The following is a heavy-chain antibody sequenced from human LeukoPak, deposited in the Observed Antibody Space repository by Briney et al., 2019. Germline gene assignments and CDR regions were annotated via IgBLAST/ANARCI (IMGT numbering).Heavy chain of an antibody. D-gene: IGHD3-10*01. CDR2: ISGSGGST. J-gene: IGHJ3*02. CDR3: ARSPGEVVNPEYAFDI. Sequence: GGSLGLSCAASGFTFSSYAMSWVRQAPGKGLEWVSAISGSGGSTYYADSVKGRLTISRDNSKNTLYLQMGSLRAEDMAVYYCARSPGEVVNPEYAFDIWGQGTMVTVSS. V-gene: IGHV3-23*01. CDR1: GFTFSSYA.